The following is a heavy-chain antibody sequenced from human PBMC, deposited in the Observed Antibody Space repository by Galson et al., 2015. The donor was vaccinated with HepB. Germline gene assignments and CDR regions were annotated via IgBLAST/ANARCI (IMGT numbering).Heavy chain of an antibody. V-gene: IGHV1-69*05. J-gene: IGHJ4*02. D-gene: IGHD3-3*01. Sequence: SVKVSCKASGGTFSSYAISWVRQAPGQGLEWMGGIIPIFGTANYAQKFQGRVTMTRDTSTSTVYMELSSLRSEDTAVYYCAREDSIFGVVTSIDYWGQGTLVTVSS. CDR3: AREDSIFGVVTSIDY. CDR2: IIPIFGTA. CDR1: GGTFSSYA.